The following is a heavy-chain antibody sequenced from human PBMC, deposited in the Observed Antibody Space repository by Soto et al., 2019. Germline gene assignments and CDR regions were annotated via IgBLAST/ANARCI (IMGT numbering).Heavy chain of an antibody. J-gene: IGHJ4*02. CDR1: GESFSGFS. V-gene: IGHV4-34*09. Sequence: SGTLSPTCAVYGESFSGFSGSWIRQPPGKGLEWIGHIYYSGSAYYNPSLKSRVTISVDTSKNQFSLKLSSVTAADTAVYYCAREPSIWGRGTLVTVSS. CDR2: IYYSGSA. CDR3: AREPSI.